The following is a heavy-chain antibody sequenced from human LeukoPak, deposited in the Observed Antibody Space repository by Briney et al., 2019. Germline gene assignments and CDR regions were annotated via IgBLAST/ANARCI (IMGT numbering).Heavy chain of an antibody. CDR1: GGTFSSYA. D-gene: IGHD4-17*01. V-gene: IGHV1-69*04. J-gene: IGHJ3*02. CDR2: IIPILGIA. CDR3: ARGVTNLAAFDI. Sequence: SSVTVSCKASGGTFSSYAISWVRQAPGQGLEWMRRIIPILGIANYAQKFQGRVTITADKSTSTAYMELSSLRSEDTAVYYCARGVTNLAAFDIWGQGTMVTVSS.